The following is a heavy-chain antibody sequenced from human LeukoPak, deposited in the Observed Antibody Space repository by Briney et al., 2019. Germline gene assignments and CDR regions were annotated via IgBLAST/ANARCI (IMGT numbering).Heavy chain of an antibody. CDR3: AKGYYDFWSGYSYWYFDL. CDR1: GFTFSSYA. CDR2: ISGSGGST. D-gene: IGHD3-3*01. V-gene: IGHV3-23*01. J-gene: IGHJ2*01. Sequence: GGSLRLSCAASGFTFSSYAMSWVRQAPGKGLEWVSAISGSGGSTYYADSVKGRFTIPRDNSKNTLYLQMNSLRAEDTAVYYCAKGYYDFWSGYSYWYFDLWGRGTLVTVSS.